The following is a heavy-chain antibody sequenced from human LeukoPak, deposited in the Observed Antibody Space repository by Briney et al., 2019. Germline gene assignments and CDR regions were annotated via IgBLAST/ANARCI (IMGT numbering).Heavy chain of an antibody. V-gene: IGHV3-30*01. D-gene: IGHD4-23*01. CDR2: ISYDGSNK. Sequence: GGSLRLSCAASGFTFSSYAMHWVRQAPGKGLEWVAVISYDGSNKYYADSVKGRFTISRDNSKNSLYLQMNSLRAEDTAVYYWARRKPDDYGGNQVFYYYYMDVWGKGTTVTVSS. CDR1: GFTFSSYA. CDR3: ARRKPDDYGGNQVFYYYYMDV. J-gene: IGHJ6*03.